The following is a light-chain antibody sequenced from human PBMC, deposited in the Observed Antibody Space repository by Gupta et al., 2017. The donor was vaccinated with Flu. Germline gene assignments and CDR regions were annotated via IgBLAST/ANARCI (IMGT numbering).Light chain of an antibody. J-gene: IGKJ2*01. CDR2: ISC. CDR1: QSVSTS. CDR3: HQHNNWPHT. V-gene: IGKV3D-15*01. Sequence: ADLPLSPAEGATLSCSASQSVSTSLAWDQQKQGHGPSPRIYISCIRATGTPVRVRGSGSGTELTFTISSLEPEDFEVYVCHQHNNWPHTFGQGTKLEIK.